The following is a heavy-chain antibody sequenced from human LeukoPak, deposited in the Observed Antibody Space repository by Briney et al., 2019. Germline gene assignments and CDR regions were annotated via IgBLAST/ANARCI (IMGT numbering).Heavy chain of an antibody. CDR1: GFTFSSYS. D-gene: IGHD5-12*01. J-gene: IGHJ4*02. Sequence: GGSLRLSCAASGFTFSSYSMNWVRQAPGKGLEWVSSISSSSSYIYYADSVKGRFTISRDNAKNSLYLQMNSLRVEDTAVYYCARVLIVATIVYFDYWGQGTLVTVSS. CDR2: ISSSSSYI. V-gene: IGHV3-21*01. CDR3: ARVLIVATIVYFDY.